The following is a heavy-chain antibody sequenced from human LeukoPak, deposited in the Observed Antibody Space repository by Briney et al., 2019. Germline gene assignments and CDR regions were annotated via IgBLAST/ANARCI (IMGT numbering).Heavy chain of an antibody. CDR3: ATDYYDSSGYYYQSNFDY. CDR2: IWYDGSNK. J-gene: IGHJ4*02. D-gene: IGHD3-22*01. V-gene: IGHV3-30*02. Sequence: GGPLRLSCAASGFTFSSYGMHWVRQAPGKGLEWVAVIWYDGSNKYYADSVKGRFTISRDNSKNTLYLQMNSLRAEDTAVYYCATDYYDSSGYYYQSNFDYWGQGTLVTVSS. CDR1: GFTFSSYG.